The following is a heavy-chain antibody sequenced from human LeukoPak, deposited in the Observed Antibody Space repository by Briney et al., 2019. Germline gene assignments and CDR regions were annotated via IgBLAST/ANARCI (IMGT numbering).Heavy chain of an antibody. J-gene: IGHJ6*03. V-gene: IGHV1-8*03. CDR3: ARAPRYDFWSGYPSDYYYYMDV. CDR2: MNPNSGNT. D-gene: IGHD3-3*01. Sequence: ASVKVSCKASGYTFTSYDINWVRQGTGQGLEWMGWMNPNSGNTGYAQKFQGRVTITRNTSISTAYMELSSLRSEDTAVYYCARAPRYDFWSGYPSDYYYYMDVWGKGTTVTVSS. CDR1: GYTFTSYD.